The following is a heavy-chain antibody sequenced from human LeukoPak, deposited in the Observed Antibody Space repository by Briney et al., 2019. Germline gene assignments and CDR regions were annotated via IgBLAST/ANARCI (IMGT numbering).Heavy chain of an antibody. J-gene: IGHJ3*02. D-gene: IGHD2-15*01. CDR3: ARVGIVVVVAAGDAFDI. V-gene: IGHV1-18*01. CDR2: ISAYNGNT. CDR1: GYTFTSYD. Sequence: ASVKVSCKASGYTFTSYDINWVRQAPGQGLEWMGWISAYNGNTNYAQKLQGRVTMTTDTSTSTAYMELRSLRSDDTAVYYCARVGIVVVVAAGDAFDIWGQGTMVTVSS.